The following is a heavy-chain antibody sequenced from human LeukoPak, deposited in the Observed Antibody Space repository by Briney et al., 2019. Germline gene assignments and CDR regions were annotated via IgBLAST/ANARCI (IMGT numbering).Heavy chain of an antibody. D-gene: IGHD1-26*01. J-gene: IGHJ4*02. CDR1: GFTLSNHA. V-gene: IGHV3-23*01. CDR2: ISGGAGST. Sequence: GGSLRLSCAASGFTLSNHAMNWVRQAPGKGLEWVSGISGGAGSTYYADSVKGRFSISRDNAKNTLYLQVNSLRAEDTAVYYCAKGGKWDVTPFDYWGQGTLVTVSS. CDR3: AKGGKWDVTPFDY.